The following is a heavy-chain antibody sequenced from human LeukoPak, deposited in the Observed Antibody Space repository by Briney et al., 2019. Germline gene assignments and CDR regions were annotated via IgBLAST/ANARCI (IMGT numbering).Heavy chain of an antibody. J-gene: IGHJ4*02. D-gene: IGHD5-24*01. CDR1: GFIVSSNY. V-gene: IGHV3-53*01. CDR3: ARGTERWLQPLDY. Sequence: PGGSLRLSCAASGFIVSSNYMSWVRQAPGKGLEWVSVIYSGGSTYYADSVKGRFTISRDNSKNTLYLQMNSLRAEDTAVYYCARGTERWLQPLDYWGQGTLVTVSS. CDR2: IYSGGST.